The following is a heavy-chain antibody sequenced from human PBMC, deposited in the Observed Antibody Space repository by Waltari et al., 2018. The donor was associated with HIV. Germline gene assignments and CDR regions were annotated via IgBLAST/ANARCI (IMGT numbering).Heavy chain of an antibody. CDR3: TRLRAGQLWLDY. CDR1: GFTFSNSY. Sequence: QVQLVESGGGLVTPGGSLRLSCAASGFTFSNSYMTWIRQAPGKGLEWISYISSSGGTIYDADSVKGRFTISRDNTKNSLYLQMNSLRVEDTAVYYCTRLRAGQLWLDYWGHGTLVIVSS. D-gene: IGHD3-10*01. J-gene: IGHJ4*01. CDR2: ISSSGGTI. V-gene: IGHV3-11*04.